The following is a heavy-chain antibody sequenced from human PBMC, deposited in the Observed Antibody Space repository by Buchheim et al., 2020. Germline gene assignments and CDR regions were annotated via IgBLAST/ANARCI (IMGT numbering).Heavy chain of an antibody. CDR3: ASLKGRTGTGYGMGV. Sequence: EVQLVESGGGLVLPGGSLRLSCAVAGFTFSSFEMNWVRQAPGKGLEWVSYISSSGSTKYYADSVKGRFTISRDNAEKSMYLQMNSLRVEDTAAYYCASLKGRTGTGYGMGVWGQGTT. D-gene: IGHD1-1*01. J-gene: IGHJ6*02. V-gene: IGHV3-48*03. CDR1: GFTFSSFE. CDR2: ISSSGSTK.